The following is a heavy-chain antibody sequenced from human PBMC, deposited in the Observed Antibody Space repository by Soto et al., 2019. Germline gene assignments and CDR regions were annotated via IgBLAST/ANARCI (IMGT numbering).Heavy chain of an antibody. CDR1: GFTVSSNY. V-gene: IGHV3-23*01. Sequence: GGSLRLSCAASGFTVSSNYMSWVRQAPGKGLEWVSAISGSGGSTYYADSVKGRFTISRDNSKNTLYLQMNSLKAEDTAVYYCAKDNTMIVVVADDAFDIWGQGTMVTVSS. D-gene: IGHD3-22*01. J-gene: IGHJ3*02. CDR2: ISGSGGST. CDR3: AKDNTMIVVVADDAFDI.